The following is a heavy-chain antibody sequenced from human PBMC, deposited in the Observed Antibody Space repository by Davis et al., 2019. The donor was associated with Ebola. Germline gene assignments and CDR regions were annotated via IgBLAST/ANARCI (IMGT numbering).Heavy chain of an antibody. Sequence: ASVKVSCKASGYTFTRYDVNWLRQATAQGLEWMGWMNPNSGNTGYPQKFQDRVTMTRKTTICTAYMEVRSLRSEATAVYYWARGWAVAYWGQGTLVTVSS. CDR1: GYTFTRYD. CDR2: MNPNSGNT. J-gene: IGHJ4*02. CDR3: ARGWAVAY. D-gene: IGHD6-19*01. V-gene: IGHV1-8*01.